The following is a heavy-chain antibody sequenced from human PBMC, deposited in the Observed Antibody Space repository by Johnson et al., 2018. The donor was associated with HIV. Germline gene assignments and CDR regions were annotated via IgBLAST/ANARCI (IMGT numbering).Heavy chain of an antibody. CDR2: ISYDGSNK. V-gene: IGHV3-30*03. J-gene: IGHJ3*01. CDR1: AFTFSRYG. CDR3: ASEVEYSILGGV. D-gene: IGHD6-6*01. Sequence: QMMLVESGGGVVQPGRSLRLSCAASAFTFSRYGMHWVRQAPGKGLEWVALISYDGSNKYYGDSVKGRFTISRDNAKNSLYLQMNNLRVEDTAVYYCASEVEYSILGGVWGQGTMVTVSS.